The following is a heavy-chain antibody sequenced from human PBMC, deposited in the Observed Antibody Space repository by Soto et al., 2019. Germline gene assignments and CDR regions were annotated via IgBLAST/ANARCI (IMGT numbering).Heavy chain of an antibody. CDR1: GFTFSSYA. D-gene: IGHD3-10*01. CDR3: ARAPFLRGGGHYFDY. Sequence: QVQLVESGGGVVQPGRFLRLSCAASGFTFSSYAMHWVRQAPGKGLEWVAVISYDGSNKYYADSVKGRFTISRDNSKNTLYLQMNSLRAEDTAVYYCARAPFLRGGGHYFDYWGQGTLVTVSS. CDR2: ISYDGSNK. J-gene: IGHJ4*02. V-gene: IGHV3-30-3*01.